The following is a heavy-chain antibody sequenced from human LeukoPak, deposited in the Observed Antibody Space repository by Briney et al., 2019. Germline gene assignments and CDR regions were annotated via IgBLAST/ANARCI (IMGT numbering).Heavy chain of an antibody. CDR3: ARFDPFGGTWFED. D-gene: IGHD3-9*01. Sequence: GGSLRLSCAASGFTFSSNYIKWVRQAPGKGLEWVSVVFSGGATHYADSVTGRVTVSRDTSKNTVYLQMTGLGADDTAVYYCARFDPFGGTWFEDWGQGTLVIVSS. V-gene: IGHV3-66*01. CDR2: VFSGGAT. CDR1: GFTFSSNY. J-gene: IGHJ5*02.